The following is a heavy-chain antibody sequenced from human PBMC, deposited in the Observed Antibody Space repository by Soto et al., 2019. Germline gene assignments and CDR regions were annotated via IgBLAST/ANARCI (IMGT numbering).Heavy chain of an antibody. Sequence: QVRLVQSGTEVKKPGASVKVSCMVSGYSFSNFDINWVRQATGQGLEWMGWMSPKNGDVGYAQKFQGRVPMTSNNSINSAYMELNNLRPEDTAVYYCVRPWRYWGQGSPVTV. CDR2: MSPKNGDV. J-gene: IGHJ4*02. V-gene: IGHV1-8*02. CDR1: GYSFSNFD. CDR3: VRPWRY. D-gene: IGHD3-3*01.